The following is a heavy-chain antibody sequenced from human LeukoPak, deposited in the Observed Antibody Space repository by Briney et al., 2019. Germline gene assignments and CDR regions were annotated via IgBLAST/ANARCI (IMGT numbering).Heavy chain of an antibody. Sequence: GGSLRLSCAASGFTFSTYSMNWVRQAPGKGLVWVSYISSSTSIIYYADSVRGRFTISRDNAKNSLYLQMNSLRDEDTAVYYCARPFTSFSGSGSSLPLGYWCQGTLVTVSS. CDR3: ARPFTSFSGSGSSLPLGY. V-gene: IGHV3-48*02. J-gene: IGHJ4*02. CDR1: GFTFSTYS. D-gene: IGHD3-10*01. CDR2: ISSSTSII.